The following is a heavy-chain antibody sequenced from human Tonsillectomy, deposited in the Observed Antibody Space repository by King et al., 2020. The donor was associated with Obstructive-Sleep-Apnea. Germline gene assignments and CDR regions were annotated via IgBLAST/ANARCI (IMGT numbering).Heavy chain of an antibody. CDR3: SKGHYYDSSCYYVY. CDR2: IWYDGSNK. CDR1: GFTFSSYG. V-gene: IGHV3-33*03. Sequence: VQLVESGGGVVQPGRSLRLSCAASGFTFSSYGMHWVRQAPGKGLDWVAGIWYDGSNKYYADSVKGRFTIPRDKSKNKLDLQMNSQRAEDTAVYYCSKGHYYDSSCYYVYWGQGTLVTVSS. D-gene: IGHD3-22*01. J-gene: IGHJ4*02.